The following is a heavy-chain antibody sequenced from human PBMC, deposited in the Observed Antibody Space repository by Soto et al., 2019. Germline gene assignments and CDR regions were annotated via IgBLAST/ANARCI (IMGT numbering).Heavy chain of an antibody. V-gene: IGHV4-34*01. Sequence: QVQLQQWGAGLLKPSETLSLTCAVYGGSFSGYYWSWIRQPPGKGLEWIGEINHSGSTNYNPSLKSRVTISVDPSKHQFSLKLSSVTAPDTAVYYCARGRMRVVAARGWFDPWGQGTLVTVSS. CDR1: GGSFSGYY. J-gene: IGHJ5*02. CDR2: INHSGST. CDR3: ARGRMRVVAARGWFDP. D-gene: IGHD2-15*01.